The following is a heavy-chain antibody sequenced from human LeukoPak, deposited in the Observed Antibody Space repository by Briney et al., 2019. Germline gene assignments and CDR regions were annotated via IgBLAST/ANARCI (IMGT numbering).Heavy chain of an antibody. V-gene: IGHV3-33*01. J-gene: IGHJ6*02. CDR3: ARDQGYSSSWYFPTDYYYGMDV. CDR1: GFTFSSYG. CDR2: IWYDGSNK. Sequence: GGSLRLSCAASGFTFSSYGMHWVRQAPGKGLEWVAVIWYDGSNKYYADSVKGRFTISRDNSKNTLYLQMNSLRAEDTAVYYCARDQGYSSSWYFPTDYYYGMDVWGQGTTVTVSS. D-gene: IGHD6-13*01.